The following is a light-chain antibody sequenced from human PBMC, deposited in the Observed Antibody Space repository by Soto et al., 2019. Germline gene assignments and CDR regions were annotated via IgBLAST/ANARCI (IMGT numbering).Light chain of an antibody. CDR3: GTWDDSLTIVA. CDR2: DNN. J-gene: IGLJ2*01. V-gene: IGLV1-51*01. CDR1: SSNIEINS. Sequence: QSVLPQPPSVSAAPGQKVTISCSGNSSNIEINSVSWYQQFPGTAPKLLIYDNNKRSSGIPDRFSGSKSGTSATLGITGLQTGDEADYYCGTWDDSLTIVAFGGGTKVTVL.